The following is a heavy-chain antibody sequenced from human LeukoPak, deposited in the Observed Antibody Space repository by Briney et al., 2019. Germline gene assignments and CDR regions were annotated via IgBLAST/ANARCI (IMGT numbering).Heavy chain of an antibody. CDR2: ISSSGGTI. Sequence: TGGSLRLSCAASGFTFSDYYMSWIRQAPGKGLEWVSYISSSGGTIYYADSVKGRFTISRDNAKNSLYLQMNSLRAEDTAVYYCARESSGWYYFDYWAREPWSPSPQ. CDR3: ARESSGWYYFDY. V-gene: IGHV3-11*01. D-gene: IGHD6-19*01. J-gene: IGHJ4*02. CDR1: GFTFSDYY.